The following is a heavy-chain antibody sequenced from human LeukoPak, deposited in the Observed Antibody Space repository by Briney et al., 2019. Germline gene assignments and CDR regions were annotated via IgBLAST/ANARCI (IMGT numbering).Heavy chain of an antibody. Sequence: PSETLSLTCTVSGGSISSYYWSWIRQPPGKGLEWIGYIYYSGSTNYNTSLKSRVTISVDTSKNQFSLKLSSVTAADTAVYYCAREYGDSRGDYYYGMDVWGQGTTVTVSS. CDR1: GGSISSYY. CDR3: AREYGDSRGDYYYGMDV. J-gene: IGHJ6*02. CDR2: IYYSGST. V-gene: IGHV4-59*01. D-gene: IGHD4-17*01.